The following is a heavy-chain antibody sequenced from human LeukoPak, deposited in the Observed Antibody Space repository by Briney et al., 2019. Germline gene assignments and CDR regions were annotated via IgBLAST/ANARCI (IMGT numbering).Heavy chain of an antibody. D-gene: IGHD3-16*01. CDR1: GFTFSDYN. CDR2: ISRSGSTK. V-gene: IGHV3-11*04. J-gene: IGHJ4*02. CDR3: VRDMSRESIFDY. Sequence: GGSLRLSCAASGFTFSDYNMRWIRQAPGKGLEWVSSISRSGSTKYYADSVKGRFTISRDNAKNSLFLQMNSLRVEDTAVYYCVRDMSRESIFDYWGQGTLVIVSS.